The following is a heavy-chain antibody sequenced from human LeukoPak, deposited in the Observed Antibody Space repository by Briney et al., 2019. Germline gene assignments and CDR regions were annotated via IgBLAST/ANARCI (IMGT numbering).Heavy chain of an antibody. CDR2: IYYSGST. D-gene: IGHD3-22*01. J-gene: IGHJ5*02. V-gene: IGHV4-59*01. CDR3: AREIGHYDSSGYARDWFDP. Sequence: SETLSLTRTVSGGSISSYYWSWIRQPPGKGLEWIGYIYYSGSTNYNPSLKSRVTISVDTSKNQFSLKLSSVTAADTAVYYCAREIGHYDSSGYARDWFDPWGQGTLVTVSS. CDR1: GGSISSYY.